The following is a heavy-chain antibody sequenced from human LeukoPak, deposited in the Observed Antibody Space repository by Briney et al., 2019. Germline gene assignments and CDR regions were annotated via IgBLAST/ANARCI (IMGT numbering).Heavy chain of an antibody. V-gene: IGHV1-18*01. D-gene: IGHD6-13*01. Sequence: ASVKVSCKASGYTFTSYGISWVRQAPGQGLEWMGWISAYNGNTNYAQKLQGRVTMTRNTSISTAYMELSSLRSDDTAVYYCARRAAAAGTGAFDIWGQGTMVTVSS. CDR2: ISAYNGNT. J-gene: IGHJ3*02. CDR1: GYTFTSYG. CDR3: ARRAAAAGTGAFDI.